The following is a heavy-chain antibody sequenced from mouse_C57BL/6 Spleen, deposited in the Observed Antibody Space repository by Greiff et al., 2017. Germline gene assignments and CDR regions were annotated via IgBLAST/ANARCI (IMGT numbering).Heavy chain of an antibody. J-gene: IGHJ4*01. CDR1: GYTFTDYY. D-gene: IGHD4-1*01. V-gene: IGHV1-75*01. CDR2: ICTGGGST. CDR3: ARVGTKAMDY. Sequence: QVQLQQSGPGLVQPGASVKISCEASGYTFTDYYINWVQQRPGQGLEWIGWICTGGGSTYYNEKFKGRATLTRDKSYSTAYMLLIRLASADSAVYFCARVGTKAMDYWGQGTSVTVSS.